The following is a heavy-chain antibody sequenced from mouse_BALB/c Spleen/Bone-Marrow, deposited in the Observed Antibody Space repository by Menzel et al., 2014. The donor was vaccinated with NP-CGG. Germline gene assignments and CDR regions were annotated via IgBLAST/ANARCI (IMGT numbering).Heavy chain of an antibody. Sequence: VMLVESGAELARPGASVKMSCKASGYTFTTYTMHWVQQRPGQGLEWVGYINPSTGFTNCNQIFKDKATLAADKSSSTAYMQLSSLTSEDSAVYYCARGGFLLRSLALDYWGQGTSVTVSS. CDR3: ARGGFLLRSLALDY. J-gene: IGHJ4*01. D-gene: IGHD1-1*01. CDR2: INPSTGFT. CDR1: GYTFTTYT. V-gene: IGHV1-4*01.